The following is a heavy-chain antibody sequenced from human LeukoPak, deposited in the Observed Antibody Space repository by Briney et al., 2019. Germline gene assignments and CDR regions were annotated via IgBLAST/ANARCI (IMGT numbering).Heavy chain of an antibody. CDR3: ARDGPAQMVDFDY. Sequence: GASVKLSCKASGYTFSGTGWYLYWLRQAPGQGLECMGWIYPYTGATHYAQKFQGRVAMTRDTSISTAYMELSRLRPDDTAVYYCARDGPAQMVDFDYWGQGTLVTVSS. CDR1: GYTFSGTGWY. J-gene: IGHJ4*02. V-gene: IGHV1-2*02. CDR2: IYPYTGAT. D-gene: IGHD3-10*01.